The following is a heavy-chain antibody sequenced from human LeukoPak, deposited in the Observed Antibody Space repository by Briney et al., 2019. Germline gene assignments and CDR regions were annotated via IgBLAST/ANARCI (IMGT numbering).Heavy chain of an antibody. D-gene: IGHD6-19*01. Sequence: GGSLRLSCAASGFTFSSNYMSWVRQAPGKGLEWVSAISGSGGSTYYADSVKGRFAISRDNSKNTLYLQMNSLRAEDTAVYYCAKDRSSGAPYYFDYWGQGTLVTVSS. CDR3: AKDRSSGAPYYFDY. V-gene: IGHV3-23*01. J-gene: IGHJ4*02. CDR2: ISGSGGST. CDR1: GFTFSSNY.